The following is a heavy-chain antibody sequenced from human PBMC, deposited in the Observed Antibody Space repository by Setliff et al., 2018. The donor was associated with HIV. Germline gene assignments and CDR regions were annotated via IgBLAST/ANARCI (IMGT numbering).Heavy chain of an antibody. Sequence: GGSLRLSCAASGLTFNSYAMHWVRQAPGKGLEWVAFISSDGSSKSYTDSVKGRFTISRDNSKKTVYLQMNSLRAEDTAVYYCTRGNMVRGVIVRDYFDYWGQGTLVTVSS. V-gene: IGHV3-30-3*01. CDR2: ISSDGSSK. J-gene: IGHJ4*02. CDR1: GLTFNSYA. CDR3: TRGNMVRGVIVRDYFDY. D-gene: IGHD3-10*01.